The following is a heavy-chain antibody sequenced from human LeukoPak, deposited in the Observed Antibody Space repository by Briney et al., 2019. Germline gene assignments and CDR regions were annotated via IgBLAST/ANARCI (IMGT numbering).Heavy chain of an antibody. CDR3: ARVYYDSSGYNFDY. CDR2: IYYSGST. CDR1: GGSISSYY. J-gene: IGHJ4*02. D-gene: IGHD3-22*01. V-gene: IGHV4-59*01. Sequence: SETLPLTCTVSGGSISSYYWSWIRQPPGKGLEWIGYIYYSGSTNYNPSLKSRVTISVDTSKNQFSLKLSSVTAADTAVYYCARVYYDSSGYNFDYWGQGTLVTVSS.